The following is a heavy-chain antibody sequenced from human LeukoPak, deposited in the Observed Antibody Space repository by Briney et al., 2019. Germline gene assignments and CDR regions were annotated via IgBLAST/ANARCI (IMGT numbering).Heavy chain of an antibody. CDR3: AREPSDSSGWYRGYFDY. J-gene: IGHJ4*02. CDR2: INTNTGNP. CDR1: GYTFTSYA. Sequence: ASVKVSCKASGYTFTSYAMNWVRQAPGQGLEWMGWINTNTGNPTYAQGFTGRFVFSLDTSVSTAYLQISSLKAEDTAVYYCAREPSDSSGWYRGYFDYWGQGTLVTVPS. D-gene: IGHD6-19*01. V-gene: IGHV7-4-1*02.